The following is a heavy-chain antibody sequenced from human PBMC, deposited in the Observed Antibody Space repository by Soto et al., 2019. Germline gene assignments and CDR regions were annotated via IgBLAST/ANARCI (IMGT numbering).Heavy chain of an antibody. V-gene: IGHV3-30*18. CDR2: ISYDGSNK. J-gene: IGHJ3*02. Sequence: GGSLRLSCAASGFTFSSYGMHWVRQAPGKGLEWVAVISYDGSNKYYADSVKGRFTISRDNSKNTLYLQMNSLRAEDTAVYYCAKDQGSGSYYAFDIWGQGTMVTVSS. CDR3: AKDQGSGSYYAFDI. CDR1: GFTFSSYG. D-gene: IGHD3-10*01.